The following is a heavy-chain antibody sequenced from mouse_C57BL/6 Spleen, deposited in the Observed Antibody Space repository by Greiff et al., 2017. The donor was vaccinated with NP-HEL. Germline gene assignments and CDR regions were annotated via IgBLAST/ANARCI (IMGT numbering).Heavy chain of an antibody. D-gene: IGHD1-1*01. J-gene: IGHJ4*01. Sequence: VKLVESGAELVRPGASVKLSCKASGYTFTDYYINWVKQRPGQGLEWIARIYPGSGNTYYNEKFKGKATLTAEKSSSTAYMQLSSLTSEDSAVYFCARYYYGSSRYAMDYWGQGTSVTVSS. CDR1: GYTFTDYY. CDR3: ARYYYGSSRYAMDY. CDR2: IYPGSGNT. V-gene: IGHV1-76*01.